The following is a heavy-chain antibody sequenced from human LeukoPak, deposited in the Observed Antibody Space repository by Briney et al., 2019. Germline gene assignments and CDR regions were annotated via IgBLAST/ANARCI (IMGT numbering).Heavy chain of an antibody. CDR1: GFTVSSSY. Sequence: GGSLRLSCAASGFTVSSSYMNWVRQVPGKGLEWVSVIYRDGTIYYADSVKGRFTISRDNSKNTLYLQMNSLRAEDTAMYYCARNKRMTPNDAFDIWGQGTVVTVSS. CDR3: ARNKRMTPNDAFDI. CDR2: IYRDGTI. D-gene: IGHD2-15*01. J-gene: IGHJ3*02. V-gene: IGHV3-53*01.